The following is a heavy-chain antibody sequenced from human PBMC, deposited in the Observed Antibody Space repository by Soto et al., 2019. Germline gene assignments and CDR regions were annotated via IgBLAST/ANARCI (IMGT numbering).Heavy chain of an antibody. CDR1: GFRFEDYA. V-gene: IGHV3-9*01. CDR3: AKSRSYINGPDX. Sequence: GGSLRLSCAASGFRFEDYAMHWVRQAPGKGLQWVSGISWNDGRIDYEDSVKVRFTISRDNARKPLYLQMNSLRIEDTAFYYCAKSRSYINGPDXWGQGTLVTVSX. CDR2: ISWNDGRI. J-gene: IGHJ4*02. D-gene: IGHD2-8*01.